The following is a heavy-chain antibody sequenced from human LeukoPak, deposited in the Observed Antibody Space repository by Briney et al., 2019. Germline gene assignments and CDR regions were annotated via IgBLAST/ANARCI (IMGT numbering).Heavy chain of an antibody. Sequence: SETLSLTCAVYGGSFSGYYWSWIRQPPGKGLEWIGEINHSGSTNYNPSLKSRVTMSVDTSKNQFTLKLSSVTAADTAVYYCAQWRHDYGHLWGQGTLVTVSS. D-gene: IGHD4-17*01. J-gene: IGHJ4*02. CDR3: AQWRHDYGHL. CDR2: INHSGST. CDR1: GGSFSGYY. V-gene: IGHV4-34*01.